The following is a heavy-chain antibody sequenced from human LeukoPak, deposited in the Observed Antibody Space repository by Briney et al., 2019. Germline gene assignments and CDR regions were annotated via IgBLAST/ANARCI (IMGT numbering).Heavy chain of an antibody. D-gene: IGHD6-19*01. J-gene: IGHJ5*02. V-gene: IGHV1-46*01. CDR2: INPSGGST. CDR3: ARDTRPGYSSGRNWFDP. Sequence: ASVKVSCKASEYTFTSYYMHWVRQAPGQGLEWMGIINPSGGSTSYAQKFQGRVTVTRDMSTSTVYMELSSLRSEDTAVYYCARDTRPGYSSGRNWFDPWGQGTLVTVSS. CDR1: EYTFTSYY.